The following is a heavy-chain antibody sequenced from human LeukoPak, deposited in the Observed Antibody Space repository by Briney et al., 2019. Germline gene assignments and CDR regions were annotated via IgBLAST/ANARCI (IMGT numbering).Heavy chain of an antibody. CDR3: ARGLERLRWYPRSPFDC. V-gene: IGHV4-34*01. Sequence: SETLSLTCAVYGGSFSGYYWSWIRQPPGKGLAWIGEINHSGSTNYNPSLKSRVTISVDTSKNQFSLKLSSVTAADTAVYYCARGLERLRWYPRSPFDCWGQGTLVTVSS. CDR2: INHSGST. J-gene: IGHJ4*02. D-gene: IGHD4-23*01. CDR1: GGSFSGYY.